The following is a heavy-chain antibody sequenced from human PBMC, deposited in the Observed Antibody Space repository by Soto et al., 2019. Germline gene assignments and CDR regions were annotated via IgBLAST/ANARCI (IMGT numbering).Heavy chain of an antibody. CDR3: AKDGSHNFDY. J-gene: IGHJ4*02. CDR1: GFTFNRYA. Sequence: GGSLRLSCAASGFTFNRYAMSWVRQAPGKGLEWVSTISGSGGSTYYADSVQGRFSISRDNSKNTLSLQVNSLRAEDTAVYYCAKDGSHNFDYWGQGTLVTVSS. CDR2: ISGSGGST. V-gene: IGHV3-23*01. D-gene: IGHD1-26*01.